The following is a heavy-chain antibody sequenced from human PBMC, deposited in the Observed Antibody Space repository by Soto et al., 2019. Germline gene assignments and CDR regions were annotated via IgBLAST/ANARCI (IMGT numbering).Heavy chain of an antibody. D-gene: IGHD3-10*01. CDR3: AKLLRFGDSWHCLDN. CDR2: IYYSGST. Sequence: GKGLEWIGYIYYSGSTNYNPSLKSRVTISVDTSKNQFSLKLSSVTAADTAVYYCAKLLRFGDSWHCLDNWGEATPVTLSS. V-gene: IGHV4-59*08. J-gene: IGHJ4*02.